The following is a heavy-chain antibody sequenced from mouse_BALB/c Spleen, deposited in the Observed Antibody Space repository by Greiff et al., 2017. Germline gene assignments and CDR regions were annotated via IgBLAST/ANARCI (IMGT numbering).Heavy chain of an antibody. V-gene: IGHV1-4*02. J-gene: IGHJ3*01. CDR1: GYTFTSYT. Sequence: VQLQESAAELARPGASVKMSCKASGYTFTSYTMHWVKQRPGQGLEWIGYINPSSGYTEYNQKFKDKTTLTADKSSSTAYMQLSSLTSEDSAVYYCARGAYYDYEGFAYWGQGTLVTVSA. CDR3: ARGAYYDYEGFAY. CDR2: INPSSGYT. D-gene: IGHD2-4*01.